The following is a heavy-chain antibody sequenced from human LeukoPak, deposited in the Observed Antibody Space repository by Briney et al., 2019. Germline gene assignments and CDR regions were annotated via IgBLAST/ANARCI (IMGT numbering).Heavy chain of an antibody. J-gene: IGHJ2*01. CDR2: ISSSSSYI. Sequence: PGGSLRLSCAAPGFTFSSYSMNWVRQAPGKGLEWVSSISSSSSYIYYADSVKGRFTISRDNAKNSLYLQMNSLRAEDTAVYYCARDRSGWYYWYFDLWGRGTLVTVSS. V-gene: IGHV3-21*01. CDR1: GFTFSSYS. D-gene: IGHD6-19*01. CDR3: ARDRSGWYYWYFDL.